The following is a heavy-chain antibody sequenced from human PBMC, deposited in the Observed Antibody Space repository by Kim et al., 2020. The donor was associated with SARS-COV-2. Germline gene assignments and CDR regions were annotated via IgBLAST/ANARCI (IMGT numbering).Heavy chain of an antibody. V-gene: IGHV3-30-3*01. Sequence: GGSLRLSCAASGFTFSSYAMHWVRQAPGKGLEWVAVISYDGSNKYYADSVKGRFTISRDNSKNTLYLQMNSLRAEDTAVYYCARDGYSSGHYYMDVWGKGTTVTVSS. J-gene: IGHJ6*03. CDR2: ISYDGSNK. CDR3: ARDGYSSGHYYMDV. D-gene: IGHD6-25*01. CDR1: GFTFSSYA.